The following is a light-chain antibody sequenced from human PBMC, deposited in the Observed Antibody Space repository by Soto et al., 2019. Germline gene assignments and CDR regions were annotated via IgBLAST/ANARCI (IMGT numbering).Light chain of an antibody. CDR3: HQYGSSPPYT. CDR2: GSS. V-gene: IGKV3-20*01. J-gene: IGKJ2*01. Sequence: EVVLTQSPGTLSLSPGERATLSCRGSQTIHNNYLAWYQQRPGQAPRLLIYGSSDRATGIPDRFSGSGSGTDFTLTTSTLEPEDFAVYYCHQYGSSPPYTFGQGTKLEI. CDR1: QTIHNNY.